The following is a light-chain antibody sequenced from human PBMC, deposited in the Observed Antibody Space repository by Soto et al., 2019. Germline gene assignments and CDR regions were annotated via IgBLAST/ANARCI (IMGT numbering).Light chain of an antibody. CDR2: GAS. V-gene: IGKV3-15*01. J-gene: IGKJ1*01. Sequence: IVMTQSPATLSVSPGERATLSCRASQSVSSNLAWYQQKPGQAPRLLIYGASTRATGIPARFRGSGSGTEFTLTVSSLQSEDFAVYYCQQYKNWPRTSVQGTK. CDR3: QQYKNWPRT. CDR1: QSVSSN.